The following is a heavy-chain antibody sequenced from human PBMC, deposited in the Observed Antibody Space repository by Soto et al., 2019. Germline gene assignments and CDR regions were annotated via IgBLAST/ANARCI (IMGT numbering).Heavy chain of an antibody. CDR2: ISYDGSNK. Sequence: QVQLVESGGGVVQPGRSLRLSCAASGFTFSSYGMHWVRQAPGKGLEWVAVISYDGSNKYYADSVKGRFTISRDNSKNTLYLQMNSLRAEDTAVYYCARDRGSGYSYAIDYWGQGTLVTVSS. D-gene: IGHD5-18*01. CDR3: ARDRGSGYSYAIDY. CDR1: GFTFSSYG. J-gene: IGHJ4*02. V-gene: IGHV3-30*03.